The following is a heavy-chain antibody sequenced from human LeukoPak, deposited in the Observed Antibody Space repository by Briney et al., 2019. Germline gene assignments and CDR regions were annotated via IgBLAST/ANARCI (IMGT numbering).Heavy chain of an antibody. CDR2: IYTSGST. V-gene: IGHV4-61*02. CDR3: ARARDCSSTSCYPINYYYYYMDV. CDR1: GGSISSGSYY. J-gene: IGHJ6*03. Sequence: SETLSLTCTVSGGSISSGSYYWSWIRQPAGKGLGWIGRIYTSGSTNCNPSLKSRVTISVDTSKNQFSLKLSSVTAADTAVYYCARARDCSSTSCYPINYYYYYMDVWGKGTTVTVSS. D-gene: IGHD2-2*01.